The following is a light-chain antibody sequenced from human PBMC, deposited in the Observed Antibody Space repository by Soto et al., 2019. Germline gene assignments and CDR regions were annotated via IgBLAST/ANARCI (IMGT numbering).Light chain of an antibody. CDR1: QSVSSSY. V-gene: IGKV3-20*01. CDR2: GAS. J-gene: IGKJ3*01. Sequence: EIVLTQSPGTLSLSPGERATLSCRASQSVSSSYLAWYQRKPGQAPRLLIYGASSRATGIPDRFSGSGSGTDFTLTISRLEPEDFAVYYCHQYNTWPPHFTFGPGTKVDVK. CDR3: HQYNTWPPHFT.